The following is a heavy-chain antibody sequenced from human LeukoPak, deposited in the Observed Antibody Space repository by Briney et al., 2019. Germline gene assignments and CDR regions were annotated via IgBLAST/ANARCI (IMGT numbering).Heavy chain of an antibody. J-gene: IGHJ4*02. V-gene: IGHV3-73*01. D-gene: IGHD3-10*01. CDR1: GFTFSGSA. Sequence: GGSLRLSCAASGFTFSGSAMHWVRQASGKGLEWVGRIRSKANSYATAYAASVKGGFTISRDDSKNTAYLQMNSLKTEDTAVYYCTSQYPEYYYGSGSYPLDYWGQGTLVTVSS. CDR2: IRSKANSYAT. CDR3: TSQYPEYYYGSGSYPLDY.